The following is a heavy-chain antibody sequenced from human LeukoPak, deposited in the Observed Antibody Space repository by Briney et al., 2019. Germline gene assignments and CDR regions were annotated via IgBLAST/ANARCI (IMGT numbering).Heavy chain of an antibody. J-gene: IGHJ4*02. V-gene: IGHV4-31*03. CDR3: ARDSPLVGGIDY. CDR1: GGSISSGGYY. CDR2: IYYSGST. D-gene: IGHD1-26*01. Sequence: PSQTLSLTCTVSGGSISSGGYYWSWIRQHPGKGLEWIGYIYYSGSTYYNPSLKSRVTISVDTSKNQFSLKLSSVTAADTAVYYCARDSPLVGGIDYWGQGTLVTVSS.